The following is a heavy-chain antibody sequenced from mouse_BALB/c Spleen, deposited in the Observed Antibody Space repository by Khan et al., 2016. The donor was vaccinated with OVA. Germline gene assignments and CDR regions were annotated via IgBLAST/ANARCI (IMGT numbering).Heavy chain of an antibody. CDR3: ARGYFGNYEFAY. CDR1: AYTFTNYW. D-gene: IGHD2-1*01. CDR2: IFPGTGTT. Sequence: QVQLQQSGAELVKPGASVKLSCKTSAYTFTNYWIQWVKQRPGQGLGWIGQIFPGTGTTYYNENFKAKATLTLDTSSSPAYMQLSSLTSEDSAVYFCARGYFGNYEFAYWGQGTLVTVSA. V-gene: IGHV1S132*01. J-gene: IGHJ3*01.